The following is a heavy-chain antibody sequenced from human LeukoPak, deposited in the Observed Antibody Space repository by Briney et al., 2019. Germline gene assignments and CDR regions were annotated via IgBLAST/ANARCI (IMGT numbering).Heavy chain of an antibody. CDR1: GGSIRSGSHY. Sequence: PTETLSLTCSVPGGSIRSGSHYSSWIRQPAGKGLEWIGHIYSSGNTTYNPSLKSRVTISLDTSQNQSSLHVSSLHAPVMAGYYCAGGVGGSWFDPWGRGTLVSVSS. V-gene: IGHV4-61*09. D-gene: IGHD1-26*01. J-gene: IGHJ5*02. CDR3: AGGVGGSWFDP. CDR2: IYSSGNT.